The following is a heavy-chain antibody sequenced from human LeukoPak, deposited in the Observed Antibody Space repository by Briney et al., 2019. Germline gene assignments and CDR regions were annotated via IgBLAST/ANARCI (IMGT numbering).Heavy chain of an antibody. CDR3: AMGYDLWSGYND. CDR1: GYTFTSYD. V-gene: IGHV1-8*01. CDR2: MNPNSGNT. D-gene: IGHD3-3*01. J-gene: IGHJ4*02. Sequence: ASVKVSCKASGYTFTSYDINWVRQATGQGLEWMGWMNPNSGNTGYAQKFQGRVTMTRNTSISTAYMELSSLRSEDTAVYYCAMGYDLWSGYNDWGQGTLVTVSS.